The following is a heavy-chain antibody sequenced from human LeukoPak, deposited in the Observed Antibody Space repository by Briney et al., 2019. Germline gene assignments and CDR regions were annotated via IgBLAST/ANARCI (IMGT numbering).Heavy chain of an antibody. Sequence: GGSLRLSCAASGFTFSDYTMDWVRQAPGKGLEWVAVISYDGTNKYYADSVKGRFTISRDNSKNTLYLQMSSLRAEDTAVYYCATVGSSTWYYFDYWGQGTLVTVSS. CDR3: ATVGSSTWYYFDY. J-gene: IGHJ4*02. D-gene: IGHD6-13*01. V-gene: IGHV3-30-3*01. CDR2: ISYDGTNK. CDR1: GFTFSDYT.